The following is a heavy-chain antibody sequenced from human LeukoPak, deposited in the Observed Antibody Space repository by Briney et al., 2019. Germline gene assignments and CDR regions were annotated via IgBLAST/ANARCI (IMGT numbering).Heavy chain of an antibody. V-gene: IGHV1-18*01. J-gene: IGHJ3*02. Sequence: VASVKVSCKASGGTFSSYDISWVRQAPGQGLEWMGWISAYNGNTNYAQKLQGRVTMTTDTSTSTAYMELRSLRSDDTAVYYCARPSATFDAFDIRGQGTMVTVSS. CDR2: ISAYNGNT. CDR1: GGTFSSYD. CDR3: ARPSATFDAFDI.